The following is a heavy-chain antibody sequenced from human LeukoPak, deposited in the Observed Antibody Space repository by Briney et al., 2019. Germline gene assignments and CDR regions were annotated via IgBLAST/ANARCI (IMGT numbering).Heavy chain of an antibody. CDR1: RASTFKSSYS. J-gene: IGHJ4*02. Sequence: SETLSLTCIVPRASTFKSSYSWGWIRQSPEKGLEWIATIYSHNGAMNFNPSLKGRVSIAVDKSKNLFSLTLTSVTAADTAMYYRASHYIWGRVRYVDHWGQGTLVTVSS. CDR3: ASHYIWGRVRYVDH. CDR2: IYSHNGAM. V-gene: IGHV4-39*01. D-gene: IGHD3-16*01.